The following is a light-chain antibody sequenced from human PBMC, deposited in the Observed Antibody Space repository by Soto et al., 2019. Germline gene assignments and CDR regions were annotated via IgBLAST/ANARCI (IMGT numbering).Light chain of an antibody. CDR2: KVT. J-gene: IGLJ3*02. CDR1: SSDIGAYDY. Sequence: QSALTQPASVSGSPGQSITISCTGTSSDIGAYDYVSWYQQHPGKAPKLMIYKVTSRPSGVSIRFSGSKSGRAASLTISGLQAEDEADNYCSSYSCISHWVFGGGTKVTVL. CDR3: SSYSCISHWV. V-gene: IGLV2-14*01.